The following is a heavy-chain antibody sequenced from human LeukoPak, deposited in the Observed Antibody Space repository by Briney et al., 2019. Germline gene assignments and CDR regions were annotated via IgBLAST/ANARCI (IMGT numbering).Heavy chain of an antibody. Sequence: ASVKVSCKASGYTFTGYYMHWVRQAPGQRLEWMGWINAGNGNTKYSQEFQGRVTITRDTSASTAYMELSSLRSEDMAVYYCARGDDYSVFDTWGQGTMVTVSS. CDR1: GYTFTGYY. D-gene: IGHD4/OR15-4a*01. CDR3: ARGDDYSVFDT. CDR2: INAGNGNT. J-gene: IGHJ3*02. V-gene: IGHV1-3*03.